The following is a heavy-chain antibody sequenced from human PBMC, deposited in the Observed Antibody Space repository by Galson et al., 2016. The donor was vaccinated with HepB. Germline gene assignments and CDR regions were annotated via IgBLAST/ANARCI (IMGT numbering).Heavy chain of an antibody. CDR3: ARGPMAHYYGMDV. CDR1: GYTLTDYW. D-gene: IGHD3-10*01. V-gene: IGHV1-46*01. Sequence: SVKVSCKASGYTLTDYWMHWVRQAPGQGLEWLAIINPGSGNRFHAQKIQGRISRTTDTSTGTVTLELISLTLEDTAVYFCARGPMAHYYGMDVWGQGTTVTVSS. CDR2: INPGSGNR. J-gene: IGHJ6*02.